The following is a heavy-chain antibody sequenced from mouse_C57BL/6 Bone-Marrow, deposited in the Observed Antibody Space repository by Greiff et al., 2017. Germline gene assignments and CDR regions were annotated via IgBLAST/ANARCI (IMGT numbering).Heavy chain of an antibody. CDR3: ARDYDYDVWYFDV. CDR1: GYTFTDYY. J-gene: IGHJ1*03. Sequence: VQLQQSGPELVKPGASVKISCKASGYTFTDYYMNWVKQSHGKSLEWIGDINPNNGGTSYNQKFKGKATLTVDKSSSTAYMELRSLTSEDSAVYYCARDYDYDVWYFDVWGTGTTVTVSS. CDR2: INPNNGGT. V-gene: IGHV1-26*01. D-gene: IGHD2-4*01.